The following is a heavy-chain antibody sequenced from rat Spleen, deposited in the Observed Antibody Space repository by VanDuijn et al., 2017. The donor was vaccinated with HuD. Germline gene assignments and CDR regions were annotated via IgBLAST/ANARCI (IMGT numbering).Heavy chain of an antibody. CDR3: ARGAPSSWYFDF. Sequence: EVQLVESGGGLVQPGRSLKLSCVASGFTFNNYWMTWIRQAPGKGLEWVASISTGGGNTYYRDSVKGRFTISRDNAKSTLYLQMDSLRSEDTATYYCARGAPSSWYFDFWGPGTMVTVSS. CDR1: GFTFNNYW. CDR2: ISTGGGNT. J-gene: IGHJ1*01. V-gene: IGHV5-31*01.